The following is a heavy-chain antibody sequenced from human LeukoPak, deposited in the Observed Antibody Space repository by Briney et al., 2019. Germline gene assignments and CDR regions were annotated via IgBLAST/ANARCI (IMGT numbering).Heavy chain of an antibody. CDR2: INHSRST. D-gene: IGHD5-12*01. J-gene: IGHJ4*02. V-gene: IGHV4-34*01. CDR1: GGSFSGHY. CDR3: ARTYSGYDSQYDY. Sequence: PSETLSLTCAVYGGSFSGHYWSWIRQSPGKGLEWIGEINHSRSTYYNPSLKSRVTISVDTSKNQFSLKLSSVTAADTAVYYCARTYSGYDSQYDYWGQGTLVTVSS.